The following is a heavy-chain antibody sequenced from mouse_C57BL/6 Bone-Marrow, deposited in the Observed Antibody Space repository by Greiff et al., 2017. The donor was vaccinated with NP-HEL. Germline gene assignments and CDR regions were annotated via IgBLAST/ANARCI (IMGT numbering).Heavy chain of an antibody. CDR2: IDPENGDT. CDR3: TTEGITTVVFDY. Sequence: EVQRVESGAELVRPGASVKLSCTASGFNIKDDYMHWVKQRPEQGLEWIGWIDPENGDTEYASKFQGKATITADTSSNTAYLQLSSLTSEDTAVYYCTTEGITTVVFDYWGQGTTLTVSS. V-gene: IGHV14-4*01. D-gene: IGHD1-1*01. CDR1: GFNIKDDY. J-gene: IGHJ2*01.